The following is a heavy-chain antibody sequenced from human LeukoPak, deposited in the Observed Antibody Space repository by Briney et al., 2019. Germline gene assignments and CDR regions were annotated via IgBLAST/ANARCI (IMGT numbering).Heavy chain of an antibody. D-gene: IGHD2-2*01. Sequence: PGGSLRLSCAASGFTFSNYAMHWVRQAPGKGLEWVAVMSYDGSNKYYVDSVKGRFTISRDSAKDTLYLQMNSLRAEDTAVYYCARMNCSRTSCHDSTRALFDYWGQGTLVTVSS. CDR1: GFTFSNYA. V-gene: IGHV3-30*04. CDR3: ARMNCSRTSCHDSTRALFDY. CDR2: MSYDGSNK. J-gene: IGHJ4*02.